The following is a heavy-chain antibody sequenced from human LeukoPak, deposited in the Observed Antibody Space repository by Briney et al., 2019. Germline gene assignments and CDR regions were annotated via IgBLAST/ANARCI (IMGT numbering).Heavy chain of an antibody. CDR3: AKGSGGSYLY. J-gene: IGHJ4*02. Sequence: GGSLRLSCAASGFTFSSYSMNWVRQAPGKGLEWVSYISSSSSTIYYADSVKGRFTISRDNSKNTLYLQMNSLRAEDTAVYYCAKGSGGSYLYWGQGTLVTVSS. CDR1: GFTFSSYS. V-gene: IGHV3-48*01. D-gene: IGHD1-26*01. CDR2: ISSSSSTI.